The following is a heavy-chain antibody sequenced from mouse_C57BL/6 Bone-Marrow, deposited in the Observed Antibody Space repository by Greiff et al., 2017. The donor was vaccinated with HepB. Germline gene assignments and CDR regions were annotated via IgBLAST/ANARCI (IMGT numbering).Heavy chain of an antibody. J-gene: IGHJ2*01. V-gene: IGHV1-18*01. Sequence: EVKLQESGPELVKPGASVKIPCKASGYTFTDYNMDWVKQSHGKSLEWIGDINPNNGGTIYNQKFKGKATLTVDKSSSTAYMELRSLTSEDTAVYYCAREWRYGGNYFDYWGQGTTLTVSS. CDR3: AREWRYGGNYFDY. CDR1: GYTFTDYN. CDR2: INPNNGGT. D-gene: IGHD1-1*01.